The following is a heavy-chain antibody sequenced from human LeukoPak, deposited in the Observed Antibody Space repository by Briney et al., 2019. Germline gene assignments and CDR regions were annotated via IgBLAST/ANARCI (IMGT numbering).Heavy chain of an antibody. CDR3: AKVNGYCSGGSCYSSGSYYYYGMDV. J-gene: IGHJ6*04. CDR2: IFNSGVIP. CDR1: GFTVSSYA. D-gene: IGHD2-15*01. V-gene: IGHV3-23*01. Sequence: PGGSLRLSCVASGFTVSSYAMSWVREAPGKGLGRVSDIFNSGVIPYSADSVKGRFTISRDNSKNTMSLQMNSLRAEDTALYYCAKVNGYCSGGSCYSSGSYYYYGMDVWGKGTTVTVSS.